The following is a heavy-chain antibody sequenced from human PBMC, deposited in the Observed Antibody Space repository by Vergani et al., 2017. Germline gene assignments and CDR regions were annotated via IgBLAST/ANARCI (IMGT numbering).Heavy chain of an antibody. D-gene: IGHD3-3*01. CDR3: ARGLDLRLLEWLLSAVLVDHGMDV. J-gene: IGHJ6*02. Sequence: QLQLQESGPGLVKPSETLSLTCTVSGGSISSSSYYWGWISQPPGKGLEWIGSIYYSGSTSYNPSFKSRVTISVDTSKNQFSLKLSSVTAAGTAVYYCARGLDLRLLEWLLSAVLVDHGMDVWGQGTTVTVSS. CDR2: IYYSGST. CDR1: GGSISSSSYY. V-gene: IGHV4-39*07.